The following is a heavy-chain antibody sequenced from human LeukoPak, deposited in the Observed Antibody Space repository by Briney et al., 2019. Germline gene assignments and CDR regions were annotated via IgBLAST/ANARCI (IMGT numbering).Heavy chain of an antibody. CDR3: VRTNSVSVAAPGVY. V-gene: IGHV3-30*04. Sequence: PGRSLRLSCAASGFTFSSYAIHWVRQAPGKGLEWVAVISFDGSNKYYADSVKGRFTISRDNSQNTLFLQMNSLRAEDTAVYYCVRTNSVSVAAPGVYWGQGTLVTVSS. CDR2: ISFDGSNK. J-gene: IGHJ4*02. D-gene: IGHD6-19*01. CDR1: GFTFSSYA.